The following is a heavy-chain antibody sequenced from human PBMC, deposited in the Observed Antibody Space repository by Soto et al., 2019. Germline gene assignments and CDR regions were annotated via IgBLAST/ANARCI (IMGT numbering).Heavy chain of an antibody. J-gene: IGHJ4*02. CDR3: ARGTNSDC. D-gene: IGHD2-21*01. V-gene: IGHV3-53*01. Sequence: EERLVQSGGGLVQPGGSLRLSCAAYGISVGGNYMRWVRQAPGKGLELVSLIYSGGNPFYADSMKGRFTLSRDNSNNMLYLQMDSLRAEDTAVYYCARGTNSDCWGQGTLVIVSS. CDR1: GISVGGNY. CDR2: IYSGGNP.